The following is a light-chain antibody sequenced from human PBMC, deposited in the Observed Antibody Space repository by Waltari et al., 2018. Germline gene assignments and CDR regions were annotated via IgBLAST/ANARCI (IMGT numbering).Light chain of an antibody. CDR2: AAS. V-gene: IGKV1-9*01. J-gene: IGKJ4*01. Sequence: DIQLTQSTSFLSASIGDRVTITCRASQGISNYLAWYQQKPGTAPKLLIYAASTLQSGVPSRFSGSGSGTEFTLTVSSLQPEDFATYYCQELDTYPQSLTFGGGTKVEI. CDR1: QGISNY. CDR3: QELDTYPQSLT.